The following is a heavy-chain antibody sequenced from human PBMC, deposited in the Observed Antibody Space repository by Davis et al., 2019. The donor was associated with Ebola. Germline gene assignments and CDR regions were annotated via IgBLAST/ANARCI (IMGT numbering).Heavy chain of an antibody. V-gene: IGHV3-23*01. Sequence: GESLKISCAASGFTFSSYAMSWVRQAPGKGLEWVSAISGSGGSTYYADSVKGRFTISRDNSKNTLYLQMNSQRAEDTAVYYCAKDPPRAGGDDAFDIWCQGTMVTVSS. CDR1: GFTFSSYA. D-gene: IGHD2-21*01. J-gene: IGHJ3*02. CDR3: AKDPPRAGGDDAFDI. CDR2: ISGSGGST.